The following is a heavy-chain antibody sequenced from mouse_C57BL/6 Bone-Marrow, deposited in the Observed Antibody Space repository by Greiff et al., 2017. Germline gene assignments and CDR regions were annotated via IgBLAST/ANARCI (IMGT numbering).Heavy chain of an antibody. J-gene: IGHJ1*03. CDR2: ISSGSSTI. Sequence: EVKLVESGGGLVKPGGSLKLSCAASGFTFSDYGMHWVRQAPEKGLEWVAYISSGSSTIYYADTVKGRFTISRDNAKNTLFLQMTSLRSEDTAMYYCANQPHWYFDVWGTGTTVTVSS. V-gene: IGHV5-17*01. CDR3: ANQPHWYFDV. CDR1: GFTFSDYG.